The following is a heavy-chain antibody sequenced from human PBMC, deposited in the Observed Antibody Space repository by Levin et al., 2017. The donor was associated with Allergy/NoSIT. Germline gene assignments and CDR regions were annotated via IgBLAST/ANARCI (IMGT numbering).Heavy chain of an antibody. V-gene: IGHV4-59*01. CDR2: ISNSGNT. Sequence: SQTLSLTCTVSGGSFSDFWWRWIRQPPGKGLDHIGYISNSGNTNYNPSVRSRVTISTDTSKNQVSLELYSVTAADTAVYFCARGHYGNWGQGTMVTVSS. J-gene: IGHJ3*01. CDR3: ARGHYGN. D-gene: IGHD3-10*01. CDR1: GGSFSDFW.